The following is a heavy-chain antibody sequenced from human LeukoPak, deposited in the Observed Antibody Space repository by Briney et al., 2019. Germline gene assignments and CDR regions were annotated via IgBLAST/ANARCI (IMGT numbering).Heavy chain of an antibody. D-gene: IGHD5-12*01. J-gene: IGHJ4*02. V-gene: IGHV4-59*08. CDR1: GGSISSYY. CDR2: IYYSGST. Sequence: SETLPLTCTVSGGSISSYYWSWIRQPPGKGLEWIGYIYYSGSTNYNPSLKSRVTISVDTSKNQISLKLSSVTAADTAVYYCASGYSGYDLFDYWGQGTLVTVSS. CDR3: ASGYSGYDLFDY.